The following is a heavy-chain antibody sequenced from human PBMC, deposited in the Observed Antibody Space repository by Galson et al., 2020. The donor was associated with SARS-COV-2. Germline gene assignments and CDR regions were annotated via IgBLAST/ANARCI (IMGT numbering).Heavy chain of an antibody. J-gene: IGHJ4*02. Sequence: GESLKIYCVASRFTFRDYAMHWVRQTPGKGLEWVAVISYDGNNKFYADSVKGRFTISRDNSKDTLFLQMTSLRPDDTAIYYCARDWGRDTFNFWTGYYFPYWGQGVRVTVSS. CDR1: RFTFRDYA. V-gene: IGHV3-30-3*01. CDR3: ARDWGRDTFNFWTGYYFPY. CDR2: ISYDGNNK. D-gene: IGHD3-3*01.